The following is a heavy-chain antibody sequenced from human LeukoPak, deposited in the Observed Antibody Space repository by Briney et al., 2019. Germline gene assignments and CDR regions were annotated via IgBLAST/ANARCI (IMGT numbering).Heavy chain of an antibody. CDR1: GYTFTGYY. J-gene: IGHJ4*02. D-gene: IGHD3-22*01. Sequence: ASVKVSCKASGYTFTGYYMHWVRQAPGQGLEWMGWINPNSGGTNYAQKFQGRVTMTSDMSTSTVYMELSSLRSEDTAVYYCARDAGGYYYVDWGQGTLVTVSS. CDR3: ARDAGGYYYVD. V-gene: IGHV1-2*02. CDR2: INPNSGGT.